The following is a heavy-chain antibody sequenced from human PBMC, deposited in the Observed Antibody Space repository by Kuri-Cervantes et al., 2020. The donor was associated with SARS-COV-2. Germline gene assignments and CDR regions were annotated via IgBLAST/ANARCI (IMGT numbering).Heavy chain of an antibody. Sequence: ETLSLTCAVYGGSFSGYYWSWIRQPPGKGLEWIGEINHSGSTNYNPSLKSRVTISVDTSKNQFSLKLSSVTAADTAVYYCASRTVTTVDFDYWGQGTLVTVSS. CDR1: GGSFSGYY. J-gene: IGHJ4*02. CDR3: ASRTVTTVDFDY. CDR2: INHSGST. V-gene: IGHV4-34*01. D-gene: IGHD4-17*01.